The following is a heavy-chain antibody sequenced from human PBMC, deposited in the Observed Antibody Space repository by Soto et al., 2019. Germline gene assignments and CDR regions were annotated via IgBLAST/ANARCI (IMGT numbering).Heavy chain of an antibody. CDR1: GASVNSYY. CDR2: IQDTGTT. D-gene: IGHD6-6*01. CDR3: AREGFRLVGFYSYYMDV. V-gene: IGHV4-59*02. J-gene: IGHJ6*03. Sequence: QVQLQESGPGLVKPSETLSLTCAVSGASVNSYYWNWIRQSPGKGLEWIGYIQDTGTTRYNPSLKSRVTISIDTSKNQFSLNLSSVTAADTAVYYCAREGFRLVGFYSYYMDVWGKGTTVTVSS.